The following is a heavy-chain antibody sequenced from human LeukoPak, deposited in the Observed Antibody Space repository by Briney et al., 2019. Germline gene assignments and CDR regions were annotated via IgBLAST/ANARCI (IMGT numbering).Heavy chain of an antibody. Sequence: GESLKISCKTSGYRFTNYWIGCVRQMPGKGLEWMGIIYPGGSDIRYSPSFQGQVTISADKSISTAYLQWSSLKASDTAMYYCARQQPGPGVDYLGQGTLVTVSS. J-gene: IGHJ4*02. CDR3: ARQQPGPGVDY. CDR1: GYRFTNYW. V-gene: IGHV5-51*01. CDR2: IYPGGSDI. D-gene: IGHD3-10*01.